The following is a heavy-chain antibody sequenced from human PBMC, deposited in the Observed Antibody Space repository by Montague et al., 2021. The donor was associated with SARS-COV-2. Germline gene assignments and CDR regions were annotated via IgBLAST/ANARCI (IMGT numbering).Heavy chain of an antibody. D-gene: IGHD5-24*01. CDR3: VRDRWPYYFDY. J-gene: IGHJ4*02. CDR2: ILGSGSTK. Sequence: SLRLSCSASGFIFSNSGMNWVRQAPGKGLEWISYILGSGSTKYNXDSVEGRFTISRDNAKNSLYLQMNSLRDEDTAVYYCVRDRWPYYFDYWGQGTLVTVSS. CDR1: GFIFSNSG. V-gene: IGHV3-48*02.